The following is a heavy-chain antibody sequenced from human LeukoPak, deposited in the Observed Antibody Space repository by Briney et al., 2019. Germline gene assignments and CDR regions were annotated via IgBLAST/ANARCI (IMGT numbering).Heavy chain of an antibody. CDR1: GGTFSSYA. V-gene: IGHV1-69*05. CDR3: AYQGGLFWSGYAY. Sequence: ASVKVSCKASGGTFSSYAISWVRQAPGQGLEWMGGIIPIFGTANYAQKFQGRVTITTDESTSTAYMELSSLGSEDTAVYYCAYQGGLFWSGYAYWGQGTLVTVSS. D-gene: IGHD3-3*01. CDR2: IIPIFGTA. J-gene: IGHJ4*02.